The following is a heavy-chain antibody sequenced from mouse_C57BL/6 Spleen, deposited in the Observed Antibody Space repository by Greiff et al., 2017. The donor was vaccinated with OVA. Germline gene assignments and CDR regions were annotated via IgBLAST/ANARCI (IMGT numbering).Heavy chain of an antibody. D-gene: IGHD1-1*01. Sequence: VQLQQSGPELVKPGASVKISCKASGYSFTDYNMNWVKQSTGKSLEWIGVINPNYGTTSYNQKFKGKATLTVDQSSSTAYMQLNSLTSEDSAVYYCARGNYYGSSYYFDYWGQGTTLTVSS. CDR3: ARGNYYGSSYYFDY. CDR2: INPNYGTT. V-gene: IGHV1-39*01. CDR1: GYSFTDYN. J-gene: IGHJ2*01.